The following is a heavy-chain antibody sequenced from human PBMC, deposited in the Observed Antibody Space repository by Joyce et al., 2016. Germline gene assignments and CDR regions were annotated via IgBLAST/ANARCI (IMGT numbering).Heavy chain of an antibody. CDR3: AREWTGNYGQLDS. CDR1: GFTFSRNW. J-gene: IGHJ4*02. CDR2: IKPDGRET. V-gene: IGHV3-7*03. Sequence: EVQLVESGGGLVQPGGSLRLSCVDSGFTFSRNWVTWVRQAPGKGLDWVANIKPDGRETYYVDSVKGRITISRDNAKKSLYLQMNSLRVDDTAVYYCAREWTGNYGQLDSWGQGTLVTVSS. D-gene: IGHD1-7*01.